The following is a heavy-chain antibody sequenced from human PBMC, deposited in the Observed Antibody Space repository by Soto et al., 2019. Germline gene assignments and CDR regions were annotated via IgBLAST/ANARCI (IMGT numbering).Heavy chain of an antibody. CDR3: ARQHENYCRGVDCYSGIDY. Sequence: ASVKVSCKASGYTFTGYYMHWVRQAPGQGLEWMGWINPNSGGTNYAQKFQGRVTMTRDPSISTAYMELSRLRSDDTAVCYCARQHENYCRGVDCYSGIDYWGQGTLVTVSS. CDR2: INPNSGGT. V-gene: IGHV1-2*02. D-gene: IGHD2-15*01. J-gene: IGHJ4*02. CDR1: GYTFTGYY.